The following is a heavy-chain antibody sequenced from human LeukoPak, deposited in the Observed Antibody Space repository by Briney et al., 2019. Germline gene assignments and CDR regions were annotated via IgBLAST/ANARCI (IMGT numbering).Heavy chain of an antibody. J-gene: IGHJ5*02. CDR1: GFTFSNAW. Sequence: GGSLRLSCVVSGFTFSNAWMSWVRQAPGKGLEWVSGISNNGGRTDYADSVKGRFTISRDNSKNTPYLQMNSLRAEDTAVYYCAKGRGSGSYFGIDPWGQGTLVTVSS. V-gene: IGHV3-23*01. CDR2: ISNNGGRT. D-gene: IGHD3-10*01. CDR3: AKGRGSGSYFGIDP.